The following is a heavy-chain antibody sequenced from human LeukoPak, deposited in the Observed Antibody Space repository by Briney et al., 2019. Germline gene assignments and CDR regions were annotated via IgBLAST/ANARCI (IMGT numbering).Heavy chain of an antibody. V-gene: IGHV1-2*02. CDR3: ARDVDHNDSTGKGLVDT. Sequence: ASVKVSSPSSVYTFTGYYMHWVRQAPGQGLEWMGWINPNGGGTNYAQKFQGRVTMTRDTSISTAYMELTRLRSDDAAVYYCARDVDHNDSTGKGLVDTWGQGTMVTVSS. CDR1: VYTFTGYY. J-gene: IGHJ3*02. D-gene: IGHD4-11*01. CDR2: INPNGGGT.